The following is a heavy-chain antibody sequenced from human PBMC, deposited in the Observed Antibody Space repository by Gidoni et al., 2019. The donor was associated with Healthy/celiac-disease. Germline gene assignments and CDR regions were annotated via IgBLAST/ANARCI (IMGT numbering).Heavy chain of an antibody. V-gene: IGHV3-30*18. CDR2: ISYDGSNK. J-gene: IGHJ4*02. CDR1: GFTFSSYG. Sequence: QVQLVESGGGVVQPGRSLRLSCAASGFTFSSYGMHWVRQAPGKGLEWVAVISYDGSNKYYADSVKGRFTISRDNSKNTLYLQMNSLRAEDTAVYYCAKGMAVNDYWGQGTLVTVSS. CDR3: AKGMAVNDY. D-gene: IGHD6-19*01.